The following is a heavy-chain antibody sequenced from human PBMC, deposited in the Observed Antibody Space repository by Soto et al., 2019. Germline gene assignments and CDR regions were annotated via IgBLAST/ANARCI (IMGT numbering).Heavy chain of an antibody. Sequence: GGSLRLSCAASGFTFDDYGMSWVRQAPGKGLEWVSGIDWNGGSTGYADSVKGRFTISRDNSKNTLYLQMNSLRAEDTAVYSSAKDGVAYLDYYYGMDVWGQGTTVTVSS. V-gene: IGHV3-20*04. CDR1: GFTFDDYG. CDR2: IDWNGGST. CDR3: AKDGVAYLDYYYGMDV. J-gene: IGHJ6*02. D-gene: IGHD2-2*01.